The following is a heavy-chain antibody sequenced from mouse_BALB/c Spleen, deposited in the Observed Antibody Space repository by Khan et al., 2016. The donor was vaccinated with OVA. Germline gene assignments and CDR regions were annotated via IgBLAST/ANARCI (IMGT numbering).Heavy chain of an antibody. CDR2: ISPGSGNT. CDR3: ARDLGSWFPY. CDR1: GYIFIDYN. Sequence: VQLQQSGTELARPGASVKLSCKASGYIFIDYNINWVKQRTGQGLEWIGEISPGSGNTYYNEKFKGEATLTADKSSSTAYMQLSSLTSEDSAVYFWARDLGSWFPYWGQGTLVTVSA. D-gene: IGHD3-1*01. V-gene: IGHV1-77*01. J-gene: IGHJ3*01.